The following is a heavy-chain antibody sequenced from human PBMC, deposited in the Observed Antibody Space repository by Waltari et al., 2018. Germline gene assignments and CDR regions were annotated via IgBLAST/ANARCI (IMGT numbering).Heavy chain of an antibody. Sequence: QVQLQESGPGLVKPSETLSLTCTVSGGSISSYYWSWIRQPAGKGLEWIGRIYTSGSTNYNPALKSRVTMSVDTSKNQFSLKLSSVTAADTAVYYCARGGGFYPLNWFDPWGQGTLVTVSS. D-gene: IGHD3-16*01. V-gene: IGHV4-4*07. CDR1: GGSISSYY. CDR2: IYTSGST. J-gene: IGHJ5*02. CDR3: ARGGGFYPLNWFDP.